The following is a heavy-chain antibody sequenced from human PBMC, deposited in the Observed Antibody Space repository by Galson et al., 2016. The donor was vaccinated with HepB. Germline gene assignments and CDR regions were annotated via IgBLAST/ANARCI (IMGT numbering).Heavy chain of an antibody. CDR1: GFNFSLYD. Sequence: SLRLSCAASGFNFSLYDMHWVRRVTGKGLEWVSAIATTGDTYYPGSVKGRFTISRENAKNSMFLQMNSLRVGDTAVYYCARAPKGGGYGLDVWGKGTTVTVSS. CDR3: ARAPKGGGYGLDV. D-gene: IGHD3-16*01. CDR2: IATTGDT. V-gene: IGHV3-13*04. J-gene: IGHJ6*04.